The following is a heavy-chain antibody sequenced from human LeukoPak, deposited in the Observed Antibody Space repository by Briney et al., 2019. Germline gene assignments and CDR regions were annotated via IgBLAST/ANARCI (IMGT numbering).Heavy chain of an antibody. J-gene: IGHJ2*01. D-gene: IGHD6-13*01. CDR1: GGSISSYY. CDR3: ASYPGAAAGYWYFDL. V-gene: IGHV4-4*07. Sequence: SETLSLTCTVSGGSISSYYWSWIRQPAGKGLEWIGRIYTSGSTNYNPSLKSRVTISVDTSKNQFSLKLSSVTAADTAVYYCASYPGAAAGYWYFDLWGRGTLVTVSS. CDR2: IYTSGST.